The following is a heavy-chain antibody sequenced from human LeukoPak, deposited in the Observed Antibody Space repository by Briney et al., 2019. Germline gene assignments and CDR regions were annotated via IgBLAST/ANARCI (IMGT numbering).Heavy chain of an antibody. CDR1: GFSFSSYG. CDR3: ARDVLLDY. CDR2: IRSDGSNK. D-gene: IGHD2-8*01. Sequence: PGGSLRLSCAGSGFSFSSYGMHWVRQAPGKGLEWMAFIRSDGSNKYYADSVKGRFTISRDNAKNSLYLQMNSLRAEDTAVYYCARDVLLDYWGQGTLVTVSS. V-gene: IGHV3-30*02. J-gene: IGHJ4*02.